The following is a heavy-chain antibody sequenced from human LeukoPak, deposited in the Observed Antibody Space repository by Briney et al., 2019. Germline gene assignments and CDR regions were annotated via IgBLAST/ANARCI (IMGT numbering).Heavy chain of an antibody. CDR2: ISGSGGST. CDR3: AKDRGSTSTYFDY. Sequence: GGSLRLSCAASGFTFSSYAMSWVRQAPGKGLEWVSAISGSGGSTYYADSVKGRFTISRDNAKNTLYLQMNSLRAEDTAVYYCAKDRGSTSTYFDYRGQGTLVTVSS. V-gene: IGHV3-23*01. D-gene: IGHD2-2*01. CDR1: GFTFSSYA. J-gene: IGHJ4*02.